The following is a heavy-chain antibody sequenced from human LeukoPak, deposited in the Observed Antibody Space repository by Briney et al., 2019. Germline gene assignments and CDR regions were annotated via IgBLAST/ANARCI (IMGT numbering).Heavy chain of an antibody. J-gene: IGHJ6*02. Sequence: SVKVSCKASGGTFSTYYAISWLRQAPGQGLEWMGRIIPIVGTANYAQKFQGRVTITADKSTATVYMELSNLRSGDTAVYYCARGITVVRGVIKGGMDVWGQGTTVTVSS. CDR2: IIPIVGTA. D-gene: IGHD3-10*01. CDR1: GGTFSTYYA. V-gene: IGHV1-69*04. CDR3: ARGITVVRGVIKGGMDV.